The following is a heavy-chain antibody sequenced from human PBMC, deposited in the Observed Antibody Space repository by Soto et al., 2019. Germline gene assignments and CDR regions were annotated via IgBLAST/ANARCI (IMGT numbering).Heavy chain of an antibody. CDR2: IKSKTDGGTA. J-gene: IGHJ4*02. CDR1: GFTFSNAW. CDR3: TTDLGVEQQLDALDY. V-gene: IGHV3-15*01. D-gene: IGHD6-13*01. Sequence: PGGSLRLSCAASGFTFSNAWMSWVRQAPGKGLEWVGRIKSKTDGGTADYAAPVKGRFTISRDDSKNTLHLQMNSLKTEDTAVYYCTTDLGVEQQLDALDYWGQGTLVTVSS.